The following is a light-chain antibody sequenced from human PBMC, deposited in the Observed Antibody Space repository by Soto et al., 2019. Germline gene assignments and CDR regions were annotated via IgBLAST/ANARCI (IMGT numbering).Light chain of an antibody. CDR3: QSYDSSLSGWV. V-gene: IGLV1-40*01. CDR2: GNS. Sequence: PSVSGAPGQRVTISCTGSSSNIGAGYDVHWYQQLPGTAPKLLIYGNSNRPSGVPDRFSGSKSGTSASLAITGLQAEDDADYYCQSYDSSLSGWVFGGGTKLTVL. J-gene: IGLJ3*02. CDR1: SSNIGAGYD.